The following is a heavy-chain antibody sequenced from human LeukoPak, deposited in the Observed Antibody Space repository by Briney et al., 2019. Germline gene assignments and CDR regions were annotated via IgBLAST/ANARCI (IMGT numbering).Heavy chain of an antibody. D-gene: IGHD6-13*01. Sequence: AVYGGSFSGYYWXWIRQPPGKGLEWLXXXXHRGSTNYNPSLKRRVTISVDTSKNQFSLKLSSVTAADTAVYYCARGPSGAAAAKTGVDYWGQGTLVTVSS. J-gene: IGHJ4*02. V-gene: IGHV4-34*01. CDR1: GGSFSGYY. CDR3: ARGPSGAAAAKTGVDY. CDR2: XXHRGST.